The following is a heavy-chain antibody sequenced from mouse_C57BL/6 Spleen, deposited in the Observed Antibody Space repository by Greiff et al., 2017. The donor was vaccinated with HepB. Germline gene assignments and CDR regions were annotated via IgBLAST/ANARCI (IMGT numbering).Heavy chain of an antibody. V-gene: IGHV14-1*01. D-gene: IGHD2-12*01. CDR3: TAYYSPAWFAY. J-gene: IGHJ3*01. CDR2: IDPEDGDT. Sequence: VQLQQSGAELVRPGASVKLSCTASGFNIKDYYMHWVKQRPEQGLEWIGRIDPEDGDTEYAPKFQGKATMTADTSSNTAYLQLSSLTSEDTAVYYCTAYYSPAWFAYWAKGLWSLSLQ. CDR1: GFNIKDYY.